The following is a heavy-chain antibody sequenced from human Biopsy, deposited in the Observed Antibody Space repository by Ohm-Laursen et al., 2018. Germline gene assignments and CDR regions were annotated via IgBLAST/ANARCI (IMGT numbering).Heavy chain of an antibody. Sequence: GSLRLSCTASGFTFSSYYMSWVRLAPGKGLEWVANINQDGSVKNYVDSVKGRFTISRDNAENSVYLQMSSLRSKDTAVYYCARSLWPEDYWGQGTLVTVSS. J-gene: IGHJ4*02. CDR3: ARSLWPEDY. CDR2: INQDGSVK. D-gene: IGHD2-21*01. V-gene: IGHV3-7*01. CDR1: GFTFSSYY.